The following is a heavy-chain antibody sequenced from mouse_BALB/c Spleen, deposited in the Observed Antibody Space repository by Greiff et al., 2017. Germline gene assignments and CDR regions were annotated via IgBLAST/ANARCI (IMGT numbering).Heavy chain of an antibody. CDR2: IDPANGNT. CDR3: ARSSSSYYFDY. V-gene: IGHV14-3*02. D-gene: IGHD1-1*01. Sequence: VQLQQSGAELVKPGASVKLSCTASGFNIKDIYMHWVKQRPEQGLEWIGRIDPANGNTKYDPKFQGKATITADTSSNTAYLQLSSLTSEDTAVYCCARSSSSYYFDYWGQGTTLTVSS. J-gene: IGHJ2*01. CDR1: GFNIKDIY.